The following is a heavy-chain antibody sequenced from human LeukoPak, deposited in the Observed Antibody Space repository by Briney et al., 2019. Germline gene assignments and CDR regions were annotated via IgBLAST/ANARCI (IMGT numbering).Heavy chain of an antibody. Sequence: PGGSLRLSCAASGFTFSNAWMSWVRQAPGKGLEWVGRIKSKTDGGTTDYAAPVKGRFTISRDDSKNTLYLQMNSLKTEDTAVYYCTGYYDFWSGTPAYFDYWGQGTLVTVSS. D-gene: IGHD3-3*01. CDR1: GFTFSNAW. V-gene: IGHV3-15*01. CDR2: IKSKTDGGTT. J-gene: IGHJ4*02. CDR3: TGYYDFWSGTPAYFDY.